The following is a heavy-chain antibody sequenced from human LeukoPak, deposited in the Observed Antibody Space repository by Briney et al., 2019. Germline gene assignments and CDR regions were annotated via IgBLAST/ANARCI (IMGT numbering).Heavy chain of an antibody. CDR2: INPNSGGT. V-gene: IGHV1-2*06. D-gene: IGHD6-19*01. CDR3: ARADSSGWTADY. J-gene: IGHJ4*02. CDR1: GYTFTGYY. Sequence: GASVKVSCRASGYTFTGYYMHWVRQAPGQGLEWMGRINPNSGGTNYAQKFQGRVTMTRDTSISTAYMELSRLRSDDTAVYYCARADSSGWTADYWGQGTLVTVSS.